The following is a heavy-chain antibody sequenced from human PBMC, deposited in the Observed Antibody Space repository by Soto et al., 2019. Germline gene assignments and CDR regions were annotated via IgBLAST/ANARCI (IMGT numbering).Heavy chain of an antibody. D-gene: IGHD5-18*01. V-gene: IGHV3-30-3*01. CDR2: ISYDGSNK. J-gene: IGHJ4*02. Sequence: GGSLRLSCAASGFTFSSYAMHWVRQAPGKGLEWVAVISYDGSNKYYADSVKGRFTISRDNSKNTLYLQMNSLRAEDTAVYYCARDFKDTAMVIVGISYWGQGT. CDR3: ARDFKDTAMVIVGISY. CDR1: GFTFSSYA.